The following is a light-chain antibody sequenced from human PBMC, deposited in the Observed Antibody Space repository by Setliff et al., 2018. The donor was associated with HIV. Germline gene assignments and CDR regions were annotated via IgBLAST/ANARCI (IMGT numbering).Light chain of an antibody. CDR3: CSYAGSSTYV. CDR1: SSDVGGYDF. V-gene: IGLV2-23*02. Sequence: QSALTQPASVSGSPGQSITISCIGTSSDVGGYDFVSWYQQRPDKAPKLIIFDVSERPSGVSHRFSGSKSGNTASLTISGLQAEDEADYYCCSYAGSSTYVFGTGTKVTVL. CDR2: DVS. J-gene: IGLJ1*01.